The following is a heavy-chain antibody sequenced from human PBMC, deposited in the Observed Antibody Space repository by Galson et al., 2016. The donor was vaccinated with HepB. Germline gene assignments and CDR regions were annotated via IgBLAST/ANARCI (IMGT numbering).Heavy chain of an antibody. CDR3: ERGVGVRDFDWLLSGFPQHFDT. Sequence: SLRLSCAASGFTFSDYAMYWVRQAPGKGLECISGISGTAGSTYYADSVKGRFSVSRENCRNTVYLELNSLRPEDTAVYYCERGVGVRDFDWLLSGFPQHFDTWGQGTLVTVSS. J-gene: IGHJ4*02. D-gene: IGHD3-9*01. CDR2: ISGTAGST. V-gene: IGHV3-23*01. CDR1: GFTFSDYA.